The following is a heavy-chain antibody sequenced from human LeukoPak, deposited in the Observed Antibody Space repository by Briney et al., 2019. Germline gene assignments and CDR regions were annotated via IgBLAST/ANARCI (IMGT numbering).Heavy chain of an antibody. Sequence: SVKVSCKASGGTFSSYAISWVRQAPGQGLEWMGGIIPIFGTANYAQKFQGRVTITADKSTSTAYMELSSLRSEDTAVYYCARSLYSSGTNWFDPWGQGTLVTVSS. CDR2: IIPIFGTA. V-gene: IGHV1-69*06. CDR3: ARSLYSSGTNWFDP. J-gene: IGHJ5*02. CDR1: GGTFSSYA. D-gene: IGHD6-19*01.